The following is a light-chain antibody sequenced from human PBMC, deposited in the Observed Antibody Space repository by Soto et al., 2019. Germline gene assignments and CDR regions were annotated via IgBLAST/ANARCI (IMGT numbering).Light chain of an antibody. Sequence: EILMTQSPATLSVSPGEDVTRSCRASQSVSRELVWYQQRPGQAPRLLMYAASTRATGIPERFSGSGSGTEFTLTISRLQSEDFAVYYCQQYTDWPKTFGQGTKV. CDR2: AAS. J-gene: IGKJ1*01. CDR1: QSVSRE. CDR3: QQYTDWPKT. V-gene: IGKV3D-15*01.